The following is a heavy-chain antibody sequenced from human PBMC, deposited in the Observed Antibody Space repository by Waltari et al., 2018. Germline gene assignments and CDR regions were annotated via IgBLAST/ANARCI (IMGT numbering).Heavy chain of an antibody. Sequence: EVQLVESGGDLVQPGGPLRLSCAASGFAFSSYWMHWVRQTPGKGLVCVSRIYTGASDTYYADSVKGRFTISRDNAKNTFYLQMNSLRVEDTAVYYCTRGGVGYGNFEYWGLGTLVTVSS. CDR2: IYTGASDT. J-gene: IGHJ4*02. D-gene: IGHD5-12*01. V-gene: IGHV3-74*01. CDR1: GFAFSSYW. CDR3: TRGGVGYGNFEY.